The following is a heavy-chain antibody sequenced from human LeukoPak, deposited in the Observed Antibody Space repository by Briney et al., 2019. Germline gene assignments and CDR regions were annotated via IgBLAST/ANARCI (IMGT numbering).Heavy chain of an antibody. CDR3: ATAAGTYQHWFDP. D-gene: IGHD6-13*01. CDR1: GFTFSSYA. CDR2: ISGSAGST. Sequence: GGSLRLSCAASGFTFSSYAMTWVRQAPGKGLECVSSISGSAGSTYYADSVKGRFTISRDNAKNSLYLQMNSLRAEDTAVYYCATAAGTYQHWFDPWGQGTLVTVSS. J-gene: IGHJ5*02. V-gene: IGHV3-23*01.